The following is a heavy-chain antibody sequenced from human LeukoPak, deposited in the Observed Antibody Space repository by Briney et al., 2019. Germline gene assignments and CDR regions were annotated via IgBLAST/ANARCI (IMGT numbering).Heavy chain of an antibody. Sequence: GGSLRLSCAASGLTFSSFWLPWVRQAPGKGLEWVANIERDGSKKTYVDSVKGRFTITRDNAKNSLYLQMSSLRAEDTAVYYCATAPAAADSFWGQGTLVAVSA. D-gene: IGHD6-13*01. J-gene: IGHJ4*02. CDR2: IERDGSKK. CDR1: GLTFSSFW. CDR3: ATAPAAADSF. V-gene: IGHV3-7*03.